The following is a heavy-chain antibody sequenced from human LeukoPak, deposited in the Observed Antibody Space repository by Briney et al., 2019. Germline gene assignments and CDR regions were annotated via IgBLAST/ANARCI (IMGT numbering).Heavy chain of an antibody. Sequence: GGSLRLSCAASGFTFSSYGMHWVRQAPGKGLEWVAVIWYDGCNKYYADSVKGRFTISRDNSKNTLYLQMNSLRAEDTAVYYCARGAYDFWSGYYYYGMDVWGQGTTVTVSS. CDR1: GFTFSSYG. CDR2: IWYDGCNK. D-gene: IGHD3-3*01. V-gene: IGHV3-33*01. CDR3: ARGAYDFWSGYYYYGMDV. J-gene: IGHJ6*02.